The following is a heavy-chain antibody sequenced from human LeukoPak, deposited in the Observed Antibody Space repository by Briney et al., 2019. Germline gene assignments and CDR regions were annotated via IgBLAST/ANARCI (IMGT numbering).Heavy chain of an antibody. V-gene: IGHV3-13*01. D-gene: IGHD2-2*03. Sequence: GGSLRLSCAASGFTFSSYDMHWVRQATGKGLEWVSAIGTAGDTYYPGSVKGRFTISRENAKNSLYLQMNSLRAGDTAVYYCARGGYCSSTSCLQIYNWFDPWGKGTLVTVSS. J-gene: IGHJ5*02. CDR1: GFTFSSYD. CDR2: IGTAGDT. CDR3: ARGGYCSSTSCLQIYNWFDP.